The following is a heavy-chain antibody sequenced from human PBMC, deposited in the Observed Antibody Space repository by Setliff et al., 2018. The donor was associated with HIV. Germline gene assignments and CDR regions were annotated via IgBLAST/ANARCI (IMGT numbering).Heavy chain of an antibody. CDR3: ARVPYRSAWFSGGHDAFDI. Sequence: ASVKVSCKASGYIFTSYGITWVRQAPGQGLEWMGWISAYNGNTNYAQKLQGRVTMTTDTSTSTAYMELRSLRSDDTAVYFCARVPYRSAWFSGGHDAFDIWGQGTMVTVSS. D-gene: IGHD6-19*01. V-gene: IGHV1-18*01. CDR2: ISAYNGNT. CDR1: GYIFTSYG. J-gene: IGHJ3*02.